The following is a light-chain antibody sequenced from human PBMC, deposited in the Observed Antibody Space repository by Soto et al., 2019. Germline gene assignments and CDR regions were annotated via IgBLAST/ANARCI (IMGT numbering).Light chain of an antibody. J-gene: IGKJ1*01. V-gene: IGKV3-20*01. Sequence: IVLTQSPGTLSLSPGERATLSCRASQSFGSIYLAWYQQKPGQAPRLRTYGASSRATGIPDRFSGSGSGTDFTLTISRLEPEDFAVYYCQQYGSSPWTFGQGTKV. CDR2: GAS. CDR1: QSFGSIY. CDR3: QQYGSSPWT.